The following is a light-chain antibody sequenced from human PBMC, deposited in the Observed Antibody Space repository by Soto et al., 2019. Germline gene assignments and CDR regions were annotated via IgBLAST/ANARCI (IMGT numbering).Light chain of an antibody. CDR2: EVS. J-gene: IGLJ2*01. V-gene: IGLV2-8*01. Sequence: VLTQPPSASGSPGQSVTISCTGTSSDVGGYNYVSWYQQHPGKAPKLMISEVSKRPSGVPDRFSGSKSGNTASLTVSGLQAEDEADYYCSSFAGNNNLVFGGGTKLTVL. CDR3: SSFAGNNNLV. CDR1: SSDVGGYNY.